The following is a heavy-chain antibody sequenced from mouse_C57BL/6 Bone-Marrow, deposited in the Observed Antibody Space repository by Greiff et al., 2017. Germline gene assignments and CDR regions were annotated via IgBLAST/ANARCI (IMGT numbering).Heavy chain of an antibody. J-gene: IGHJ2*01. V-gene: IGHV1-61*01. CDR3: ARWRPYYFDY. CDR1: GYTFTSYW. Sequence: VQLQQPGAELVRPGSSVKLSCKASGYTFTSYWMDWVKQRPGQGLEWIGNIYPSDSETHYNQKFKDKATLTVDKSSSTAYMQLSSLTSEDSAVYYCARWRPYYFDYWGQGTTLTVSS. CDR2: IYPSDSET.